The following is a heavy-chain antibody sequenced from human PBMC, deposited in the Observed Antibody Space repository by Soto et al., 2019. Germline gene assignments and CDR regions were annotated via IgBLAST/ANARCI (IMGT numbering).Heavy chain of an antibody. J-gene: IGHJ3*02. CDR2: IGGGNDDT. Sequence: VQLLESGGGLVQPGGSLRLSCAASGFTFSIYAMSWVRQAPGKGLEWVSGIGGGNDDTYYADSVKGRFIISRDNSKSTLSLQMNGLRAEDTAEYXXXXXXXXHNSVWDPFDIWGQGTVVTVSS. CDR1: GFTFSIYA. CDR3: XXXXXXHNSVWDPFDI. V-gene: IGHV3-23*01. D-gene: IGHD2-21*01.